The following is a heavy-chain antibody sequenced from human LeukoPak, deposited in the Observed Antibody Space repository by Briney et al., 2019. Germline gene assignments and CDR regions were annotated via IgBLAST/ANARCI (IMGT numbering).Heavy chain of an antibody. CDR1: GFTFSSYA. V-gene: IGHV3-23*01. Sequence: QTGGSLRLSCAASGFTFSSYAMSWVRQAPGKGLEWVSAISGSGGSTYYADSVKGRFTISRDNSKNTLYLQMNSLRAEDTAVYYCAKDSSGYYVGRFDPWGQGTLVTVSS. CDR2: ISGSGGST. D-gene: IGHD3-22*01. CDR3: AKDSSGYYVGRFDP. J-gene: IGHJ5*02.